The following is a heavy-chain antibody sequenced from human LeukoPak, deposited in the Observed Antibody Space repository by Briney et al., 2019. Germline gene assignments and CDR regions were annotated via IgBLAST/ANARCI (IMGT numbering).Heavy chain of an antibody. CDR2: ISSSGSTI. D-gene: IGHD3-22*01. Sequence: GGSLRLSCAASGFTFSSYEMNWVRQAPGKGLEWVSYISSSGSTIYYTDSVKGRFTISRDNAKNSLYLQMNSLRAEDTAVYYCARGGEGYYDSSGYVFQHWGQGTLVTVSS. CDR1: GFTFSSYE. V-gene: IGHV3-48*03. J-gene: IGHJ1*01. CDR3: ARGGEGYYDSSGYVFQH.